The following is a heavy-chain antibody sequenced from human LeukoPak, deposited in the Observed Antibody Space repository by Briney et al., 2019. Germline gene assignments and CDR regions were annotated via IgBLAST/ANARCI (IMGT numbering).Heavy chain of an antibody. J-gene: IGHJ3*01. D-gene: IGHD1-14*01. CDR2: INADGSTA. CDR3: ALVVEPPDADGFDV. V-gene: IGHV3-74*01. CDR1: GFTFGNSW. Sequence: PGGSLRLSCAASGFTFGNSWVHWVRQAPGKGLVWVSLINADGSTATYADSVKGRFTISRDNARNTLSLQMNSLTIEDTAVYYCALVVEPPDADGFDVWGQGTMITVSS.